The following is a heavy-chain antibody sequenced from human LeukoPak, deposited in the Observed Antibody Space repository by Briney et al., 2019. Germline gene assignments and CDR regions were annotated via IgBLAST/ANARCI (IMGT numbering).Heavy chain of an antibody. D-gene: IGHD3-22*01. V-gene: IGHV1-18*01. CDR1: GYNFNSYG. CDR3: ARGPRVETYYYDSSGYSFDP. Sequence: ASVKVSCKASGYNFNSYGIGWVRQAPRQGLEWMGWITAGNGNTNYAQKVQGRVTMTRDTSISTAYMELSRLRSDDTAVYYCARGPRVETYYYDSSGYSFDPWGQGTLVTVSS. CDR2: ITAGNGNT. J-gene: IGHJ5*02.